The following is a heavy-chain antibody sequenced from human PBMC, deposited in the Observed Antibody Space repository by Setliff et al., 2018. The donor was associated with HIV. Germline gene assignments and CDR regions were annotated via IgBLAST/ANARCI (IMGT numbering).Heavy chain of an antibody. Sequence: SVKVSCKASGGTFSSYAISWVRQAPGQGLEWMGGIIPISGTVNYAQKFWGRVTITTHESTITAYMELSSLRPEDTAVYYCARDFGGYCSSMSCPGLFDPWGQGTLVTVSS. CDR1: GGTFSSYA. V-gene: IGHV1-69*05. CDR2: IIPISGTV. D-gene: IGHD2-2*01. J-gene: IGHJ5*02. CDR3: ARDFGGYCSSMSCPGLFDP.